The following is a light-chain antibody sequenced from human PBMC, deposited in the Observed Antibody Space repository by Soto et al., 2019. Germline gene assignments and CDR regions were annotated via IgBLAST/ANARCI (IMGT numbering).Light chain of an antibody. V-gene: IGKV1-5*01. CDR2: DAS. CDR1: QNINKR. J-gene: IGKJ1*01. Sequence: DIQMTQSPFTLSASVGDRVTISCRASQNINKRLAWHQQKPGKAPKVLIYDASNLKSGVPSRFSGSGSGTEFILTISSLQPDDFATYYCQHYNSYSEAFGQGTKVELK. CDR3: QHYNSYSEA.